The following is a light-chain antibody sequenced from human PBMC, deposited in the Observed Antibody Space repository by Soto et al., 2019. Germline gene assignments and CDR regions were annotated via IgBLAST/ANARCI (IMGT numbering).Light chain of an antibody. CDR3: AAWDDSLNHVI. Sequence: QLVLTQAPSASGTPGQTVTISCSGSSSNIGSHTVSWYQQLPGTAPKLLIYNNDQWPSGVPDRFSGSKSDSSASLAISGLQSEDEADYYCAAWDDSLNHVIFGGGTKLTVL. CDR2: NND. J-gene: IGLJ2*01. CDR1: SSNIGSHT. V-gene: IGLV1-44*01.